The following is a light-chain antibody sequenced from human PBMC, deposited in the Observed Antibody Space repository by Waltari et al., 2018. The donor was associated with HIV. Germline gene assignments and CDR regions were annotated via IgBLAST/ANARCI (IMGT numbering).Light chain of an antibody. Sequence: EVVMTQSPDTLSVSPGERVSLSCTSSQNLNTNLAWLQQKPGQSPRLLIYCASTRTSGTPVTFGASGSGTAFTLTISSLQSEELARYYCQQYNDWPLTFGGGTKVDSK. J-gene: IGKJ4*02. CDR3: QQYNDWPLT. CDR2: CAS. V-gene: IGKV3D-15*01. CDR1: QNLNTN.